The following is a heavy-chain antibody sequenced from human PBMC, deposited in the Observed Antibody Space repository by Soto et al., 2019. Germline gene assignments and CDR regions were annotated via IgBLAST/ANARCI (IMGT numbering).Heavy chain of an antibody. Sequence: DVQLLESGGGLVQWGGSLRLSCVTSGFTFSTYGMTWVRQAPGKGLEWVSYGGSGGSRYYAESVKGRFTISRDNSKNTLSLEMNSLRAEDTATYYCVKFGGRAYPYYYMDVWGKGTTVTVS. CDR3: VKFGGRAYPYYYMDV. J-gene: IGHJ6*03. D-gene: IGHD3-10*01. CDR1: GFTFSTYG. V-gene: IGHV3-23*01. CDR2: YGGSGGSR.